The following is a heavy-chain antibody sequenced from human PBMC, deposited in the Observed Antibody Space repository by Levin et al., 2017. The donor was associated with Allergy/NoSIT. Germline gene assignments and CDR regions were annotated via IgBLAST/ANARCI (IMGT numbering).Heavy chain of an antibody. J-gene: IGHJ3*02. CDR1: GFTVSSNY. Sequence: PGGSLRLSCAASGFTVSSNYMSWVRQAPGKGLEWVSVIYSGGSTYYADSVKGRFTISRDNSKNTLYLQMNSLRAEDTAVYYCARSWERGAAAGRLGAFDIWGQGTMVTVSS. CDR2: IYSGGST. V-gene: IGHV3-53*01. CDR3: ARSWERGAAAGRLGAFDI. D-gene: IGHD6-13*01.